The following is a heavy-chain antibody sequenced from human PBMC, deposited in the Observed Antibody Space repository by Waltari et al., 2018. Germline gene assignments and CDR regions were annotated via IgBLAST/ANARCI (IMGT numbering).Heavy chain of an antibody. Sequence: QAVESGGALVQPGRSRRLSCPASLFPFGDSPLRWSRQGPGKGLGGVGLIRSEAYGGTIEYAASGKGRFSISRDDSKSIAYLQMNGLKTDDTGVYYCARDQLAYGMDVWGQGTTVTVS. J-gene: IGHJ6*02. CDR2: IRSEAYGGTI. CDR1: LFPFGDSP. CDR3: ARDQLAYGMDV. D-gene: IGHD2-2*01. V-gene: IGHV3-49*03.